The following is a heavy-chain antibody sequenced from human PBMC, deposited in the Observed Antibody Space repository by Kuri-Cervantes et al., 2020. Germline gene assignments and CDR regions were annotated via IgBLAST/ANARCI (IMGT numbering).Heavy chain of an antibody. D-gene: IGHD3-10*01. CDR1: GYTFTSYD. V-gene: IGHV1-18*01. CDR3: ARQFYGSGPFDP. Sequence: ASVKVSCKASGYTFTSYDINWVRQATGQGLEWMGWISAYNGNTNYAQKLQGRVTMTTDTSTSTAYMELRSLRSDDTAVYYCARQFYGSGPFDPWGQGTLVTVSS. CDR2: ISAYNGNT. J-gene: IGHJ5*02.